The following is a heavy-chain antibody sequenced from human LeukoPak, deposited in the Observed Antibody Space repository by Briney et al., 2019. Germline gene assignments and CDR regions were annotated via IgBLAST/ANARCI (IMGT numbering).Heavy chain of an antibody. Sequence: SETLSLTCAVSGGSISSSNWWSWVRQPPGKGLEWIGEIYHSGSTNYNPSLKSRVTISVDKSKNQFSLKLSSVTAADTAVYYCARGGTYYYGSGSYYLDYWGQGTLVTVSS. CDR2: IYHSGST. CDR3: ARGGTYYYGSGSYYLDY. V-gene: IGHV4-4*02. J-gene: IGHJ4*02. CDR1: GGSISSSNW. D-gene: IGHD3-10*01.